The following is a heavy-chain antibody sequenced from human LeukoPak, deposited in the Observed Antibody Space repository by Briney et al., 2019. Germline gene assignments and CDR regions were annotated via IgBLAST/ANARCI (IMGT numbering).Heavy chain of an antibody. CDR3: VADVSESSAYPFDY. CDR1: GLTFSNAW. D-gene: IGHD3-22*01. V-gene: IGHV3-15*01. J-gene: IGHJ4*02. Sequence: GGSLRLSCAVSGLTFSNAWMSWVRQSPGKGLEWLGRIKSTTVDATPEYAAPVKGRFSISRDDSKNTVYLQMNSLKTEDTALYFCVADVSESSAYPFDYWGQGNLVTVSS. CDR2: IKSTTVDATP.